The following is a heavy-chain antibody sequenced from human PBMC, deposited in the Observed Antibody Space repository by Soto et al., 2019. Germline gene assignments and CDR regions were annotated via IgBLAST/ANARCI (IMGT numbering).Heavy chain of an antibody. CDR1: GFTFSSYG. J-gene: IGHJ5*02. CDR2: IWYDGSNK. CDR3: ERYGVCRAGNTVGCNWFDP. Sequence: QVQLVESGGGVVQPGRSLRLSCAASGFTFSSYGMHWVRQAPGKGLEWVAVIWYDGSNKYYADSVKGRFTISRDNSKKSLDRQMTSLRAEDTAVYYCERYGVCRAGNTVGCNWFDPWGQGTLITVSS. V-gene: IGHV3-33*01. D-gene: IGHD2-8*01.